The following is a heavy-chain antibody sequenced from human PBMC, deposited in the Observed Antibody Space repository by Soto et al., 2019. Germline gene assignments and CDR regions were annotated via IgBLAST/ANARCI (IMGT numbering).Heavy chain of an antibody. CDR3: ARESGDYGAAFDI. J-gene: IGHJ3*02. V-gene: IGHV3-11*04. Sequence: PGGSLRLSCAASGFTFSDYYMSWIRQAPGKGLEWVSKISSSSSTIYYADSVKGRFTISRDNAKNSLYLQMNSLRAEDTAVFYCARESGDYGAAFDIWGQGTMVTVSS. D-gene: IGHD4-17*01. CDR1: GFTFSDYY. CDR2: ISSSSSTI.